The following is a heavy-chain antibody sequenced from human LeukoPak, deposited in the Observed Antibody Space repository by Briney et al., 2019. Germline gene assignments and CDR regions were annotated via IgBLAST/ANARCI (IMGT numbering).Heavy chain of an antibody. CDR2: ISSSSYI. Sequence: GGSLRLSCAASGFTFSSYSMNWVRQAPGKGLEWVSSISSSSYIYYADSVKGRFTISRDNAKNSLYLQMNSLRAEDTAVYYCASSYDSSGYYYYRHRLDAFDIWGQGTMVTVSS. V-gene: IGHV3-21*01. CDR3: ASSYDSSGYYYYRHRLDAFDI. J-gene: IGHJ3*02. D-gene: IGHD3-22*01. CDR1: GFTFSSYS.